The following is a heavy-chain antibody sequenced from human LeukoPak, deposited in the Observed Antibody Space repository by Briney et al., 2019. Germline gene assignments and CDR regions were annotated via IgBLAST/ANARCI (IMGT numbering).Heavy chain of an antibody. CDR2: INSDGRST. CDR1: GFIFSSYA. V-gene: IGHV3-74*01. CDR3: ARDLYTYYFDY. Sequence: GGSLRLSCAASGFIFSSYAMSWVRQAPGKGLVWVSRINSDGRSTNYADSVKGRFTISRDNAKNTLYLQMNSLRAEDTAVYYCARDLYTYYFDYWGQGTLVTVSS. J-gene: IGHJ4*02. D-gene: IGHD2-2*02.